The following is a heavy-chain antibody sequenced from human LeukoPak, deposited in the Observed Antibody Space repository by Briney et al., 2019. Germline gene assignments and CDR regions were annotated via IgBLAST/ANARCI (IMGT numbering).Heavy chain of an antibody. CDR2: TYYRSKLNN. Sequence: KSSQTLSLTCAISGDSVSTNSVAWNWIRQSPSRGLEWMGRTYYRSKLNNDYAVSVKSRITINPDTSKNQLSLQLNSVTPDDTALYYCARGRYSGFDLWGQGTMVTVSS. CDR3: ARGRYSGFDL. J-gene: IGHJ3*01. D-gene: IGHD2-15*01. V-gene: IGHV6-1*01. CDR1: GDSVSTNSVA.